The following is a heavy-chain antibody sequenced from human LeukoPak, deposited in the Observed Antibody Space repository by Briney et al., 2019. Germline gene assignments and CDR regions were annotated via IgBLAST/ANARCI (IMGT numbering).Heavy chain of an antibody. Sequence: PSETLSLTCAVYGGSFSGYYWSWIRRPPGKGLEWIGEINHSGSTNYNPSLKSRVTISVDTSKNQFSLKLSSVTAADTAVYYCVRDRYSRLDYWGQGTLVTVSS. J-gene: IGHJ4*02. V-gene: IGHV4-34*01. CDR1: GGSFSGYY. CDR3: VRDRYSRLDY. CDR2: INHSGST. D-gene: IGHD6-13*01.